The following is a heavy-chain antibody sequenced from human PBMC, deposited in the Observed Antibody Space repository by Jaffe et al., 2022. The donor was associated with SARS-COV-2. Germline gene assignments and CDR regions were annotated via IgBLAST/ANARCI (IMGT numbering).Heavy chain of an antibody. V-gene: IGHV1-2*05. J-gene: IGHJ3*01. CDR3: AREGPSNSSRNAFDV. CDR2: INPNSGGT. Sequence: QVQLVQSGAEVKKPGASVKVSCKASGFTFTGYFMYWVRQAPGQGLELMGRINPNSGGTNYAQKFQGRVTMTRDTSMSTAYMELSRLTSDDAVVYYCAREGPSNSSRNAFDVWGQGTKVTVSS. D-gene: IGHD2-2*01. CDR1: GFTFTGYF.